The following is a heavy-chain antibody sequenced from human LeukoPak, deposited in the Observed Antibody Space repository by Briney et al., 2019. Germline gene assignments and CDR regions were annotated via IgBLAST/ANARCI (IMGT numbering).Heavy chain of an antibody. Sequence: QTGGSLRLSCAGSGITFSTYWMHWVRQAPGKGLEWVSVIYGGGSTNYGDSVKGRFTISRDNSKNTLYLQMNSLTTEDTAVYYCARVASDSSGWYHFDYWGQGTLVTVSS. J-gene: IGHJ4*02. CDR3: ARVASDSSGWYHFDY. CDR1: GITFSTYW. CDR2: IYGGGST. D-gene: IGHD6-19*01. V-gene: IGHV3-53*01.